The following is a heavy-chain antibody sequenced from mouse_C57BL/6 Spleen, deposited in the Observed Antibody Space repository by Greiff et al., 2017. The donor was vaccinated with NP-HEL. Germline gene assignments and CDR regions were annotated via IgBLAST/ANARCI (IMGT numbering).Heavy chain of an antibody. V-gene: IGHV1-55*01. Sequence: QVQLKQPGAELVKPGASVKMSCKASGYTFTSYWITWVKQRPGQGLEWIGDIYPGSGSTNYNEKFKSKATLTVDTSSSTAYMQLSSLTSEDSAVYYCARADYYGSREGFAYWGQGTLVTVSA. CDR2: IYPGSGST. CDR3: ARADYYGSREGFAY. CDR1: GYTFTSYW. J-gene: IGHJ3*01. D-gene: IGHD1-1*01.